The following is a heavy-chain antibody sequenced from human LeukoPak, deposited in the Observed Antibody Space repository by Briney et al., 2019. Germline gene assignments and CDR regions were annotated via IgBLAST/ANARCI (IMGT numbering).Heavy chain of an antibody. D-gene: IGHD3-3*01. CDR3: ARGRGLRFLEWLFINWFDP. CDR1: GGSFSGYY. Sequence: SETLSLTCAVYGGSFSGYYWSWIRQPPGKGLEWIGEINHSGSTNYNPSLKSRVTISVDPSKNQFSLKLSSVTAADTAVYYCARGRGLRFLEWLFINWFDPWGQGTLVTVSS. CDR2: INHSGST. V-gene: IGHV4-34*01. J-gene: IGHJ5*02.